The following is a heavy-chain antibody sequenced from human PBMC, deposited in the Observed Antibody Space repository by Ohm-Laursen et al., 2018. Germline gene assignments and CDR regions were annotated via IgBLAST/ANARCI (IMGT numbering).Heavy chain of an antibody. CDR2: TYYRSKWYN. D-gene: IGHD6-19*01. CDR1: GDSVSSNSAA. V-gene: IGHV6-1*01. CDR3: ARGGAETTKKQWLVENYYYGMDV. Sequence: SETLSLTCAISGDSVSSNSAAWNWIRQSPSRGLEWLGRTYYRSKWYNDYAVSVRSRITINPDTSENQFSLQLNSVTPEDTAVYYCARGGAETTKKQWLVENYYYGMDVWGEGTTVTVSS. J-gene: IGHJ6*04.